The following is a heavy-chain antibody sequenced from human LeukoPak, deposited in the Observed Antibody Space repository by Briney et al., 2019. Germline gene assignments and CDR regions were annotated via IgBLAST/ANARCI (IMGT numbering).Heavy chain of an antibody. CDR2: IYTSGST. Sequence: SETLSLTCTVSGGSISSYYWSWIRQPPGKGLEWIGYIYTSGSTNYNPSLKSRATISVDTSKNQFSLKLSSVTAADTAVYYCARGGHSYGYLIDYWGQGTLVTVSS. CDR3: ARGGHSYGYLIDY. D-gene: IGHD5-18*01. V-gene: IGHV4-4*09. CDR1: GGSISSYY. J-gene: IGHJ4*02.